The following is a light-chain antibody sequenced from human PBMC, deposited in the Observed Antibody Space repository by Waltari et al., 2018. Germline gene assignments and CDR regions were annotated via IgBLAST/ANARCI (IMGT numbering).Light chain of an antibody. V-gene: IGLV4-69*01. Sequence: QLVLTQSPSASASLRASVKLTCTLSSGHSSNVIAWLQQQPEKGPRYLMKVNSDGSHSKGDKFPDSFSGTSYGTVPYLTISSLHAEDEADYYCQTGGHGTWVFGGGTKLTVL. CDR2: VNSDGSH. J-gene: IGLJ3*02. CDR3: QTGGHGTWV. CDR1: SGHSSNV.